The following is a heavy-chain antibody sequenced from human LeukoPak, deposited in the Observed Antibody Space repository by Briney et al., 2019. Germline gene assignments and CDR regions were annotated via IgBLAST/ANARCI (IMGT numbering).Heavy chain of an antibody. CDR3: ASYYDILTGLIAFDI. J-gene: IGHJ3*02. CDR1: GGSISSYY. V-gene: IGHV4-59*01. D-gene: IGHD3-9*01. Sequence: PSETLSLTCTVSGGSISSYYRSWIRQPPGRGLEWIGYIYYSGSTNYNPSLKSRVTISVDTSKNQFSLKLSSVTAADTAVYYCASYYDILTGLIAFDIWGQGTMVTVSS. CDR2: IYYSGST.